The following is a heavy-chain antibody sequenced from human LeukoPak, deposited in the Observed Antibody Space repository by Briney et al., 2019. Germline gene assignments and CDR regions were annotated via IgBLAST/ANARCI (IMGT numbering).Heavy chain of an antibody. J-gene: IGHJ4*02. CDR3: ARQSMVRGVGSYYFDY. Sequence: SETLSLTCAVYGGSFSGYYWSWIRQPPGKGLEWIGEINHSGSTNYNPSLKSRVTISVDTSKNQFSLKLSSVTAADTAVYYCARQSMVRGVGSYYFDYWGQGTLVTVSS. D-gene: IGHD3-10*01. CDR1: GGSFSGYY. CDR2: INHSGST. V-gene: IGHV4-34*01.